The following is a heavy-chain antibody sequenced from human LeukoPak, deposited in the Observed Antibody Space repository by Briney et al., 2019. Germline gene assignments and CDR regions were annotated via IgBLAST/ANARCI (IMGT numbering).Heavy chain of an antibody. CDR2: IYYSGST. V-gene: IGHV4-39*07. CDR1: GGSISSSSYY. Sequence: SETLSLTCTVSGGSISSSSYYWGWIRQPPGKGLEWIGSIYYSGSTYYNPSLKSRVTISVDTSKNQFSLKLSSVTAADTAVYYCARVSRTSDYYYYYYMDVWGKGTTVTVSS. J-gene: IGHJ6*03. D-gene: IGHD3-16*02. CDR3: ARVSRTSDYYYYYYMDV.